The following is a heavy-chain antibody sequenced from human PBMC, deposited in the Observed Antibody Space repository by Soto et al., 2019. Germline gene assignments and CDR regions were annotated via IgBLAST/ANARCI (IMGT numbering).Heavy chain of an antibody. CDR3: VRFNGYVAL. Sequence: QVQLQESGPGLVKPSETLSLTCTVSGGSISSYYWSWIRQPPGKGLEWIGCIYYRGSTNYNPSLKGRVTISVDTSRNQFSLNLGSVTAADTAVYYCVRFNGYVALWGRGTPVTVSS. J-gene: IGHJ2*01. CDR2: IYYRGST. CDR1: GGSISSYY. V-gene: IGHV4-59*08.